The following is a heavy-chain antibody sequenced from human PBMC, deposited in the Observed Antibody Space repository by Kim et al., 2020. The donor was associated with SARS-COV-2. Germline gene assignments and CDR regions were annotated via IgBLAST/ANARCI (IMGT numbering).Heavy chain of an antibody. CDR2: ISGSGGST. CDR3: AKKGWKGWSGLKNYYGMDV. CDR1: GFTFSSYA. V-gene: IGHV3-23*01. Sequence: GGSLRLSCAASGFTFSSYAMSWVRQAPGKGLEWVSAISGSGGSTYYADSVKGRFTISRDNSKNTLYLQMNSLRAEDTAVYYCAKKGWKGWSGLKNYYGMDVWGQGTTVTVSS. J-gene: IGHJ6*02. D-gene: IGHD3-3*01.